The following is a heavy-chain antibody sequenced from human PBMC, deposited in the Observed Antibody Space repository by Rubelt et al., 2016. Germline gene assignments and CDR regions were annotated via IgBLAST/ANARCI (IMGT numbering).Heavy chain of an antibody. CDR3: ARARGGDWWSYDACDI. CDR1: GFSFSDFA. J-gene: IGHJ3*02. D-gene: IGHD3-16*01. Sequence: QVQLVESGGGVVQIGRSLRLSCAASGFSFSDFAMHWVRQAPGKGLEWVAIISHDGSKKYYADSVKGRFTISRDNSKNTLSLRRNGLRTDEPAVYDGARARGGDWWSYDACDIWGQGTMVSVSS. CDR2: ISHDGSKK. V-gene: IGHV3-30*19.